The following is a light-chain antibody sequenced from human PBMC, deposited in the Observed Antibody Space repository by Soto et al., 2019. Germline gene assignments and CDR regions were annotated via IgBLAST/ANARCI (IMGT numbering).Light chain of an antibody. J-gene: IGKJ2*01. CDR3: QQSYSTPPN. CDR1: RAINNY. V-gene: IGKV1-39*01. Sequence: IPMTQSPSSLSASVGDRVTLTCRTSRAINNYVNWYQHHPGRVPKLLISSASILQAGVPSRFSASGSRTHFALTISNLQPEDVATYYCQQSYSTPPNFGQGTKLE. CDR2: SAS.